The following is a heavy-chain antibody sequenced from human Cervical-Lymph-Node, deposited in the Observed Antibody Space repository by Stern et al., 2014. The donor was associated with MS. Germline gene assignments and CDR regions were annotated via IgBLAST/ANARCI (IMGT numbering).Heavy chain of an antibody. CDR2: ISYDGSNK. CDR3: AKAHPVGNYFDY. CDR1: GFTFSSYG. D-gene: IGHD4-23*01. J-gene: IGHJ4*02. Sequence: VQLVESGGGVVQPGRSLRLSCAASGFTFSSYGMHWVRQAPGKGLEWVAVISYDGSNKYYADSVKGRFTISRDNSKNTLYLQMNSLRAEDTAVYYCAKAHPVGNYFDYWGQGTLVTVSS. V-gene: IGHV3-30*18.